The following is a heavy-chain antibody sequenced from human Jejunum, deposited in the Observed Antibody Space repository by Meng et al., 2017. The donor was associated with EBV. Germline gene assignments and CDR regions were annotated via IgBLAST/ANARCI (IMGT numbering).Heavy chain of an antibody. CDR3: AKRMPGTGFDY. CDR2: IYYTGTT. Sequence: QGQRQEAGHGLVKPSATLSLTCAVFGYSMSNSNWWGWIRQPPGKGLEWIGYIYYTGTTYYNPSLKSRVTMSIDTSKNHFSLKLTSVTTMDTAVYYCAKRMPGTGFDYWGQGTLVTVSS. J-gene: IGHJ4*02. D-gene: IGHD1-1*01. V-gene: IGHV4-28*01. CDR1: GYSMSNSNW.